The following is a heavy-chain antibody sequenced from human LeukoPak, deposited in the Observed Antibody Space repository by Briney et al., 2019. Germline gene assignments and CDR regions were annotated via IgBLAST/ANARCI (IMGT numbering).Heavy chain of an antibody. V-gene: IGHV4-4*07. Sequence: PSETLSLTCTVSLGSINNYYWSWIRQPAGKGLEGIGRIYKSGTTYYSPSLQSRVTMSIDTSKNQFSLRLSAVTAADTAIYYCARVFGGNSLDHWGQGILVAVSS. CDR1: LGSINNYY. CDR3: ARVFGGNSLDH. CDR2: IYKSGTT. D-gene: IGHD4-23*01. J-gene: IGHJ4*02.